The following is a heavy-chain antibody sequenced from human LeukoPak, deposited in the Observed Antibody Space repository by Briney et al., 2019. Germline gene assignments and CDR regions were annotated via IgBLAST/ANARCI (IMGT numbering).Heavy chain of an antibody. D-gene: IGHD2-15*01. CDR3: ARDLYSLRAFDI. CDR1: GGSISSYY. Sequence: PSETLSLTCTVSGGSISSYYWSWIRQPVGKGLEWIGRIYTSGSTNYNPSLKSQVTMSVDTSKNQFSLKLSSVTAADTAVYYCARDLYSLRAFDIWGQGTMVTVSS. CDR2: IYTSGST. J-gene: IGHJ3*02. V-gene: IGHV4-4*07.